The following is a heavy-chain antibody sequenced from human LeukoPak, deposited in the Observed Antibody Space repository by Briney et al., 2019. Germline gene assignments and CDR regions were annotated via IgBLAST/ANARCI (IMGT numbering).Heavy chain of an antibody. J-gene: IGHJ4*02. Sequence: PGGSLTLSCAASGFTFSNYWMTWVRQAPGKGLEWVANIKQDGSEKHYVDSVKGRFTTSRDNAKNSLYLQMNSLRDEDTAVYYCARSNWNFDYWGQGTLVTVSS. CDR3: ARSNWNFDY. D-gene: IGHD1-20*01. V-gene: IGHV3-7*01. CDR1: GFTFSNYW. CDR2: IKQDGSEK.